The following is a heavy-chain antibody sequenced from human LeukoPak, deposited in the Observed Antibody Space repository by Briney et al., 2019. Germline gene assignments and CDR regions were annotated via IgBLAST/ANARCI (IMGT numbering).Heavy chain of an antibody. CDR3: ARERSTVTTIHHYFDY. J-gene: IGHJ4*02. CDR1: GFTFSSYW. V-gene: IGHV3-7*01. Sequence: GGSLRLSCAASGFTFSSYWMSWVRQAPGKGLEWVANIKQDGSEKYHVDSVKGRFTISRDNAKNSLYLQMNSLRAEDTAVYYCARERSTVTTIHHYFDYWGQGTLVTVSS. D-gene: IGHD4-17*01. CDR2: IKQDGSEK.